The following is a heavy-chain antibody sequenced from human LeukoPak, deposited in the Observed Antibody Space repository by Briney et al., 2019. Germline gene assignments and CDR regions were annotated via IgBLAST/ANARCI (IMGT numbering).Heavy chain of an antibody. CDR2: IITIFGTA. CDR3: ARDTMVRGVQPRGDY. CDR1: GGTFSINA. V-gene: IGHV1-69*13. J-gene: IGHJ4*02. Sequence: ASVKVSCKASGGTFSINAISWVRQAPGQGLEWMGWIITIFGTANYAQKFQGRVTITADESTSTAYMELSSLRSEDTAVYYCARDTMVRGVQPRGDYWGQGTLVTVSS. D-gene: IGHD3-10*01.